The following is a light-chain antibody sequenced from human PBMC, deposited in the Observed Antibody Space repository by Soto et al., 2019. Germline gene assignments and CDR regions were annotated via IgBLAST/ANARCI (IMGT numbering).Light chain of an antibody. CDR3: QQSYITRT. V-gene: IGKV1-39*01. Sequence: DIQMTQSPSSLSASVGDRVTITCRASQSIRSFLNWFQQKPGKAPKLLIYAASNLQSGVPSRFSGSGSGTDFTLTISSLQPEDFATYYCQQSYITRTFGQGTKVDIK. CDR2: AAS. J-gene: IGKJ1*01. CDR1: QSIRSF.